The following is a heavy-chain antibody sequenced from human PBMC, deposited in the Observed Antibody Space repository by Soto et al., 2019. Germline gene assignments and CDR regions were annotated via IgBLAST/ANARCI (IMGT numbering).Heavy chain of an antibody. CDR1: GFTFSSYG. D-gene: IGHD2-21*02. CDR2: ISYDGSNK. Sequence: QVQLVESGRGVVQPGRALRLSCAASGFTFSSYGMHWVRQAPGKGLEWVAVISYDGSNKYYADSVKGRFTISRDNSKNTLYLQMNSLRAEDTAVYYCAKDWAYCGGDCYGRYYYYGMDVWGQGTTVTVSS. V-gene: IGHV3-30*18. CDR3: AKDWAYCGGDCYGRYYYYGMDV. J-gene: IGHJ6*02.